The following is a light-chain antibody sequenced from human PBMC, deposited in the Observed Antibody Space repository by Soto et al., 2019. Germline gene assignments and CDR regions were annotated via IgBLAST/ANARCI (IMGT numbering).Light chain of an antibody. CDR1: QSVSSN. Sequence: EIVMTQSPATLSVARGERATLSCRASQSVSSNLAWYQQKPGQAPRLLIYGASARATGIPARFSGSGSGTEFTLTISSLQSADFAIYYCQQYNNWPPGTFGQGTKLEIK. J-gene: IGKJ2*01. CDR2: GAS. CDR3: QQYNNWPPGT. V-gene: IGKV3-15*01.